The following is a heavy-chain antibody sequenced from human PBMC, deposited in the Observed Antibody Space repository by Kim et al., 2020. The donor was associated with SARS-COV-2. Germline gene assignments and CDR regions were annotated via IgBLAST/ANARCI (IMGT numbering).Heavy chain of an antibody. D-gene: IGHD3-3*01. V-gene: IGHV7-4-1*02. CDR3: SRDSLPLTIFGVVITQPSVGAET. CDR1: GYTFTSYA. Sequence: ASVKVSCKASGYTFTSYAMNWVRQAPGQGLEWMGWINTNTWNPTYAQGFTGRFVFSLDTSVSTAYLQISSLKAEDTAVYYCSRDSLPLTIFGVVITQPSVGAETWGQGTLVTVSS. CDR2: INTNTWNP. J-gene: IGHJ5*02.